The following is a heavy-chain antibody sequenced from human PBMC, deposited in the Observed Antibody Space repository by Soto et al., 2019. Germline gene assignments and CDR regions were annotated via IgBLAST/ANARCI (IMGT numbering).Heavy chain of an antibody. Sequence: QVQLVESGGGVVQPGRSLRLSCAASGFSFSISPMHWVRQAPGKGPEWVALIAYDGTNKFYADSVKGRFTISRANSKRKLYLQVDSLRPEDAAVYYCARDPKTSGGQHWAFNYFDSWGQGTLVTVSS. V-gene: IGHV3-30-3*01. CDR3: ARDPKTSGGQHWAFNYFDS. D-gene: IGHD7-27*01. CDR2: IAYDGTNK. J-gene: IGHJ4*02. CDR1: GFSFSISP.